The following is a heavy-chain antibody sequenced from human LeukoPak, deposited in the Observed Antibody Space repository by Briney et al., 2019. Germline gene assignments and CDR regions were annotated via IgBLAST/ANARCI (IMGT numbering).Heavy chain of an antibody. CDR1: GFTFSDHY. J-gene: IGHJ6*02. CDR2: ISSSGSTI. CDR3: SREEYYYGMDV. Sequence: GGSLRLSCAASGFTFSDHYMTWIRQAPGKGLEWVSYISSSGSTIYYADSVKGRFTISRDNAKKSLYLQMNSLRAEDTAVYYCSREEYYYGMDVWGQGTTVTVSS. V-gene: IGHV3-11*01.